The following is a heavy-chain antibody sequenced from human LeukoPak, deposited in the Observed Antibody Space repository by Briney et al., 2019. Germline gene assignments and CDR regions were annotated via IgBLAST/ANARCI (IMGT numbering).Heavy chain of an antibody. Sequence: SSETLSLTCTVSGGSIGSYYWSWIRQPPRKGLEWIGYIYYTGSTNYNPSLESRVTISVDTSKNQFSLKLSSVTAADTAVYYCARHVVVADTWVFAPWGQGTLVTVSS. CDR3: ARHVVVADTWVFAP. CDR1: GGSIGSYY. V-gene: IGHV4-59*08. CDR2: IYYTGST. D-gene: IGHD2-15*01. J-gene: IGHJ5*02.